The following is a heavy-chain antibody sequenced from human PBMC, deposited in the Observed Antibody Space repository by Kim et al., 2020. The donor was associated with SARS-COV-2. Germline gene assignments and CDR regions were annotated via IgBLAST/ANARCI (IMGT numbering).Heavy chain of an antibody. D-gene: IGHD2-2*01. CDR2: ISSSGTTI. J-gene: IGHJ6*02. Sequence: GGSLRLSCAASGFFFSDYYMSWIRQTPGKGLEWVSYISSSGTTIYYADSVKGRFTISSDNAKNSLYLQMNSLRAEDTAVYYCASDTSRDGFRYGQTADYKYGMDFWGQGTTVTVSS. CDR1: GFFFSDYY. V-gene: IGHV3-11*01. CDR3: ASDTSRDGFRYGQTADYKYGMDF.